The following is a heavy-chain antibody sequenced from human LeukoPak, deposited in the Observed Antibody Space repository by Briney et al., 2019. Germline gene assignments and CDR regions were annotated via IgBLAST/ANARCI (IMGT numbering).Heavy chain of an antibody. CDR1: GFTFSNYA. CDR3: AKDLRTTYYYDSTGYYFDF. V-gene: IGHV3-23*01. D-gene: IGHD3-22*01. CDR2: ISGSGSST. J-gene: IGHJ4*02. Sequence: PGGSLRLSCAASGFTFSNYAMSWVRQAPGKGLEWVSVISGSGSSTYYEDSVKGRFTISRDNSKNTLYLQMNSLRAEDTAVYYCAKDLRTTYYYDSTGYYFDFWGQGTLVAVSS.